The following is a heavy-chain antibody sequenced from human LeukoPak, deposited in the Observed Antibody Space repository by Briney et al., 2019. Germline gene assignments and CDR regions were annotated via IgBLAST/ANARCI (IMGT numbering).Heavy chain of an antibody. CDR1: GYTFTSYG. J-gene: IGHJ4*02. CDR2: IIPIFGTA. Sequence: SVKVSCKASGYTFTSYGISWVRQAPGQGLEWMGGIIPIFGTANYAQKFQGRVTITADESTSTAYMELSSLRSEDTAVYYCARDQHQGFDYWGQGTLVTVSS. CDR3: ARDQHQGFDY. V-gene: IGHV1-69*13. D-gene: IGHD6-13*01.